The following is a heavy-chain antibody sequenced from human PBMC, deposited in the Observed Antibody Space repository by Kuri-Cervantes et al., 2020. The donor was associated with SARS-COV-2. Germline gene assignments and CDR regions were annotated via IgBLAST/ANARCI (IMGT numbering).Heavy chain of an antibody. CDR3: AAYSGWVRGFGY. Sequence: SVKVSCKASGFTFTNSAIQWVRQARGQRLEWLGWTVVASGTTNYAPSFQERVTITRDMSTSTAYMELSSLRSEDTAVYYCAAYSGWVRGFGYWGQGTLVTVSS. CDR1: GFTFTNSA. CDR2: TVVASGTT. J-gene: IGHJ4*02. V-gene: IGHV1-58*02. D-gene: IGHD6-19*01.